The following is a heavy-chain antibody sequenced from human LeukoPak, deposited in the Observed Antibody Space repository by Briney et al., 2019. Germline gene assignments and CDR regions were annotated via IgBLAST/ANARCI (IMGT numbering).Heavy chain of an antibody. CDR1: GFTVSSNY. V-gene: IGHV3-53*01. CDR2: IYNGGST. CDR3: ARKDIVTGGWFDP. J-gene: IGHJ5*02. D-gene: IGHD2-15*01. Sequence: GGSLRLSCAASGFTVSSNYMSWVRQAPGKGLEWVSVIYNGGSTYYADSVKGRFTISRDNSKNTLYLQMNSLRAEDTAVYYCARKDIVTGGWFDPWGQGTLVTVSS.